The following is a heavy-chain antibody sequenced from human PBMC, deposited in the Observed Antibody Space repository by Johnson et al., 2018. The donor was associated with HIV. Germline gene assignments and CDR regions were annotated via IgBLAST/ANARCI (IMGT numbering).Heavy chain of an antibody. D-gene: IGHD2-21*02. CDR3: ARAGGDLRPDAFDI. CDR2: ISYDGSNK. CDR1: RFTFSSYA. Sequence: VQLVESGGGLVQPGGSLRLSCAASRFTFSSYAMHWVRQAPGKGLEWVAVISYDGSNKYYADSVKGRFTISRDNSKNTLYLQRNSLRAEDTAVYYCARAGGDLRPDAFDIWGQGTMVTVSS. J-gene: IGHJ3*02. V-gene: IGHV3-30*04.